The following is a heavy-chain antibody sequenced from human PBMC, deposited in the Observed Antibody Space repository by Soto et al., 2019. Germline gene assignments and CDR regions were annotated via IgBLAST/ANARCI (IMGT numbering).Heavy chain of an antibody. V-gene: IGHV1-3*01. J-gene: IGHJ5*02. D-gene: IGHD1-26*01. CDR1: GYAFTTSA. CDR3: ARASGRSKLLPFYFDP. CDR2: INPATGDT. Sequence: QVHLVQSGAEVQKPGASVRISCQASGYAFTTSAIHWVRQAPGQSLEWMGGINPATGDTKYSPNVRGRVTFALDTSATTAYMDLRSLASHDTAVYYCARASGRSKLLPFYFDPWGQGTQVTVSS.